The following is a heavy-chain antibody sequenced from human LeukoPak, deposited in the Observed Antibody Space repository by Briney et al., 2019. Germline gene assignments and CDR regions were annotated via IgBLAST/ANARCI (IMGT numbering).Heavy chain of an antibody. CDR3: AKMGLLLHAAEYYFDY. CDR2: ISGSGGST. D-gene: IGHD3-22*01. Sequence: PGGSLRLSCAASGFTFSSYAMSWVRQAPGKGLEWVSAISGSGGSTYYADSVKGRFTISRDNSKNTLYLQMNSLRAEDTAVYYCAKMGLLLHAAEYYFDYWGQGTLVTVSS. V-gene: IGHV3-23*01. J-gene: IGHJ4*02. CDR1: GFTFSSYA.